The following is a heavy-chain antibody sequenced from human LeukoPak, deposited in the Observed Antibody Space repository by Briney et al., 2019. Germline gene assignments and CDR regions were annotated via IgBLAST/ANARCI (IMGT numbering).Heavy chain of an antibody. CDR2: IRYDGSNK. D-gene: IGHD6-19*01. Sequence: GSLRLSCAASGFTFSSYGMHWVRQAPGKGLEWVAFIRYDGSNKYYADSVKGRFTISRDNSKNTLYLQMNSLRAEDTAVYYCAKAFWPSTDSTGHYWGQGTLVTVSS. V-gene: IGHV3-30*02. CDR3: AKAFWPSTDSTGHY. J-gene: IGHJ4*02. CDR1: GFTFSSYG.